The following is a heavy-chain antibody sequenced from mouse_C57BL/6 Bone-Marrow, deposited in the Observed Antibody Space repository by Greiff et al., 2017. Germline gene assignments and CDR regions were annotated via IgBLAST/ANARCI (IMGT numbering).Heavy chain of an antibody. CDR3: TRDLNGYDGVDY. Sequence: EVMLVESGEGLVKPGGSLKLSCAASGFTFSSYAMSWVRQTPEKRLEWVAYISSGGDYIYYADTVKGRFTISRDNARNTLYLQMSSLKSEDTAMYYCTRDLNGYDGVDYWGQGTTLTVSS. CDR1: GFTFSSYA. J-gene: IGHJ2*01. CDR2: ISSGGDYI. D-gene: IGHD2-2*01. V-gene: IGHV5-9-1*02.